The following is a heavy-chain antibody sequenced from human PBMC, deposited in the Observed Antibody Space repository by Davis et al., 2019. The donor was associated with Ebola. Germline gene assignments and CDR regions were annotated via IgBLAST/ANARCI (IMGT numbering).Heavy chain of an antibody. CDR3: AKDTSNIWFDI. D-gene: IGHD1-26*01. V-gene: IGHV3-23*01. Sequence: GESLKISCAASGFTFSSSSMNWVRQAPGKGLEWVSTLGTNADTYYADSVKGRFTISRDNSKNTLYLQMNGLRVEDTAIYYCAKDTSNIWFDIWGQGTMVTVSS. CDR2: LGTNADT. CDR1: GFTFSSSS. J-gene: IGHJ3*02.